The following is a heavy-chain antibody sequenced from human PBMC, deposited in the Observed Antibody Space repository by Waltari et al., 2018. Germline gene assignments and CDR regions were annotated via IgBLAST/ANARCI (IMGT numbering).Heavy chain of an antibody. CDR1: GGSISSYY. Sequence: QVQLQESGPGLVKPSETLSLTCTVSGGSISSYYWSWIRQPPGKGLEWIGYIYYSGSTNYNPSLKSRVTISVDTSKNQFSLKLSSVTAADTAVYYCAREQLLWFREFNQGIDYWGQGTLVTVSS. J-gene: IGHJ4*02. CDR2: IYYSGST. CDR3: AREQLLWFREFNQGIDY. V-gene: IGHV4-59*01. D-gene: IGHD3-10*01.